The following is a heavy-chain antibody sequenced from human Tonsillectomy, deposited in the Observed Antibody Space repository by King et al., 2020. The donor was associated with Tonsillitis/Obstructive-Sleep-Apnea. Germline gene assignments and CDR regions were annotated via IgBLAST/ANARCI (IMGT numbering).Heavy chain of an antibody. V-gene: IGHV1-18*01. CDR3: ARDSMSHYYDSSGYYTFDY. J-gene: IGHJ4*02. Sequence: QLVQSGAEVKKPGASVKVSCKASGYTFNSYGISWVRQAPGQGLEWMGWISPYNGDTNYAPKLQGRVTMTTGPSTSTAYMELRSLGSDDTAVYYCARDSMSHYYDSSGYYTFDYWGQGTLVTVSS. CDR2: ISPYNGDT. D-gene: IGHD3-22*01. CDR1: GYTFNSYG.